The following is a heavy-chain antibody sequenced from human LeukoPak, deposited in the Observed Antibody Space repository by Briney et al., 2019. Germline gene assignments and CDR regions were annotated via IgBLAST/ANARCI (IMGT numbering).Heavy chain of an antibody. V-gene: IGHV3-30*04. CDR3: ARDSMYSSSWPQKTYYYYYVDV. J-gene: IGHJ6*03. D-gene: IGHD6-13*01. CDR2: ISYDGSNK. Sequence: GGSLRLSCAASGFTFSSYAMHWVRQAPGKGLEWVAVISYDGSNKYYADSVKGRFTISRDNSKNTLYLQMNSLRAEDTAVYYCARDSMYSSSWPQKTYYYYYVDVWGKGTTVTVSS. CDR1: GFTFSSYA.